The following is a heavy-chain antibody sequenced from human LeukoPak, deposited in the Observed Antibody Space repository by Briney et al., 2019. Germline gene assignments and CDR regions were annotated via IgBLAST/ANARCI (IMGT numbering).Heavy chain of an antibody. V-gene: IGHV1-18*01. Sequence: SVKVSCEASGYTFTSYGISWVRQAPGQGLEWMSWISTYNGNINYAEKLQGRVTMTTDTSTSIAYMELRSLRSDDTAVYYCAREGSPFYYYYMDVWGKGTTVTVSS. J-gene: IGHJ6*03. CDR2: ISTYNGNI. CDR3: AREGSPFYYYYMDV. CDR1: GYTFTSYG. D-gene: IGHD2-15*01.